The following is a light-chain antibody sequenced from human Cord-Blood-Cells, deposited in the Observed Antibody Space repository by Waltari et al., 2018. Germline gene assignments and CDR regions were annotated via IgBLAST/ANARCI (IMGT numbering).Light chain of an antibody. V-gene: IGLV1-47*01. CDR1: STKFGRNY. Sequence: QSVLTQPPSASGTPGQRVTIPCCGSSTKFGRNYVYWYQQLPGTAPKLLIYRNNQRPSGVPVRFSGSKSGTSASLAISGLRSEDEADYYCAAWDDSLSGPVFGGGTKLTVL. J-gene: IGLJ3*02. CDR3: AAWDDSLSGPV. CDR2: RNN.